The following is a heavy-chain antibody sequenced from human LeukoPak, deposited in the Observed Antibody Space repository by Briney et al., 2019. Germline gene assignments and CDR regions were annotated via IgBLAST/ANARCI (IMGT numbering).Heavy chain of an antibody. J-gene: IGHJ4*02. D-gene: IGHD2-2*01. CDR2: ISGSGGST. CDR3: AKGSHIVVVPAAITDY. V-gene: IGHV3-23*01. Sequence: PGGSLRLSCAASGFTFSSYAMSWVRQAPGKGLEWVSGISGSGGSTYYADSVKGRFTISRDNSKNTLYLQMNSLRAEDPAVYYFAKGSHIVVVPAAITDYWGQGTLVTVSS. CDR1: GFTFSSYA.